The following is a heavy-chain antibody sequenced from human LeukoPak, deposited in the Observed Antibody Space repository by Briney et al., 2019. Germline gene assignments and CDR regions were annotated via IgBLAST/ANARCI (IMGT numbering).Heavy chain of an antibody. CDR1: GYTFTSYD. CDR3: ARDRGPILTGSPGWFDP. D-gene: IGHD3-9*01. V-gene: IGHV1-8*01. Sequence: ASVKVSCKASGYTFTSYDINWARQATGQGLEWMGWMNPNSGNTGYAQKLQGRVTMTTDTSTSTAYMELRSLRSDDTAVYYCARDRGPILTGSPGWFDPWGQGTLVTVSS. J-gene: IGHJ5*02. CDR2: MNPNSGNT.